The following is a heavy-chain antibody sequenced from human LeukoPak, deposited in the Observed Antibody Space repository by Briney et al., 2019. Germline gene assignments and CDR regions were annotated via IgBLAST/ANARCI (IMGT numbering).Heavy chain of an antibody. V-gene: IGHV3-21*01. CDR3: AKDAVWGSGRFNWFDL. J-gene: IGHJ5*02. CDR2: ISGSSYYI. D-gene: IGHD3-10*01. Sequence: PGGSLRLSCAASGFTFSSYSMNWVRQAPGKGLEWVSSISGSSYYIYYADSVKGRFTISRDNAKNSLYLQMNSLRAEDTAVYYCAKDAVWGSGRFNWFDLWGQGTQVTVSS. CDR1: GFTFSSYS.